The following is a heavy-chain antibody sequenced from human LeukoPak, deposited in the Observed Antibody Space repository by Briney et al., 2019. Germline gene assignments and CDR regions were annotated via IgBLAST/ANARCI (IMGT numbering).Heavy chain of an antibody. Sequence: PGGSLRLSCAASGFTFSSYSMNWVRQAPGKGPGWVSYISSSSSTIYYADSVKGRFTISRDNAKNSLYLQMNSLRAEDTAVYYCASGPGWWFDYWGQGTLVTVSS. CDR2: ISSSSSTI. D-gene: IGHD2-15*01. CDR1: GFTFSSYS. V-gene: IGHV3-48*01. CDR3: ASGPGWWFDY. J-gene: IGHJ4*02.